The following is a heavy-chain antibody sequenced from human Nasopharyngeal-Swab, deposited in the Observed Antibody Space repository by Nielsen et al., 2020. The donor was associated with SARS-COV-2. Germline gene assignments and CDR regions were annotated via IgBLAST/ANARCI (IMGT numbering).Heavy chain of an antibody. V-gene: IGHV3-11*01. D-gene: IGHD5-18*01. CDR3: ARDMSGYNNAYGVFYYYYAMDV. J-gene: IGHJ6*02. CDR2: ISNSGSSI. Sequence: GESLKISCAASGFTFSDYYMTWIRQAPGKGLEWISYISNSGSSIYYADPVRGRFTISRDNAKKSLYLQMNSLRAEDTAVYFCARDMSGYNNAYGVFYYYYAMDVWGQGTTVTVSS. CDR1: GFTFSDYY.